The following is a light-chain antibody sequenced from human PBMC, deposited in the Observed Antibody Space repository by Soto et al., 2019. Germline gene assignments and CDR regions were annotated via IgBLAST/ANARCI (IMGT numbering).Light chain of an antibody. Sequence: EIVLTQSPATLSLSPGERATLSCRASQSVSSYLAWYQQKPGQAPRLLIYDASNRATGIPARFSGSGSATVFTLTIRRLEPEYFAFYYCQQLIIWPAYTFGQGTKVEIK. J-gene: IGKJ2*01. V-gene: IGKV3-11*01. CDR2: DAS. CDR3: QQLIIWPAYT. CDR1: QSVSSY.